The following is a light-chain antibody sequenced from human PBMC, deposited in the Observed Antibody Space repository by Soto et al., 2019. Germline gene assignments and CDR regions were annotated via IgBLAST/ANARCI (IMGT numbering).Light chain of an antibody. V-gene: IGKV3-11*01. J-gene: IGKJ2*01. CDR1: QSVSSY. CDR2: DAS. CDR3: QQRSNWPHT. Sequence: EIVLTQSPATLSLSPGERAILSCRASQSVSSYLAWYQQKAGQAPRLLIYDASNTATGIPARFSGSGSGTDFTLTISSLEPEDFAVYYCQQRSNWPHTFGQGTKLEIK.